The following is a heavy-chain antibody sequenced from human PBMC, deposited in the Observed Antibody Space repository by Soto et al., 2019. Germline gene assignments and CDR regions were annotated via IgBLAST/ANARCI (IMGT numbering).Heavy chain of an antibody. J-gene: IGHJ3*02. CDR2: IYYSGST. CDR1: GGSIGSYY. Sequence: PSETLSLTCTVSGGSIGSYYWTWIRQSPEKGLEWIAYIYYSGSTNYNPSLKSRVTISVDTSKNQFSLKLSSVTAADTAVYYCARGFTYYYDSSGYYSLAFDIWGQGTMVTVSS. D-gene: IGHD3-22*01. V-gene: IGHV4-59*12. CDR3: ARGFTYYYDSSGYYSLAFDI.